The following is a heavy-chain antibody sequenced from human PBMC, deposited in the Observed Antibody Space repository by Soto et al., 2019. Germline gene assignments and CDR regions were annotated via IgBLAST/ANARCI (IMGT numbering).Heavy chain of an antibody. Sequence: QVPLVQSGAEVKKPGASVKVSCKASGYTFTSYGISWVRQAPGQGLEWMGWISAYNGNTNYAQKLQGRVTMTTDTSTSTAYMELRSLRSDDTAVYYCARDLHYDFWSGYYTDNWFDPWGQGTLVTVSS. J-gene: IGHJ5*02. CDR2: ISAYNGNT. CDR3: ARDLHYDFWSGYYTDNWFDP. V-gene: IGHV1-18*01. CDR1: GYTFTSYG. D-gene: IGHD3-3*01.